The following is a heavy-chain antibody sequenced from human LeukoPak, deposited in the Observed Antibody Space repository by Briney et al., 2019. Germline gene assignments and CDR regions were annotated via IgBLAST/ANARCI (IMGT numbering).Heavy chain of an antibody. V-gene: IGHV4-59*08. CDR1: GGSFSGYY. D-gene: IGHD3-10*01. J-gene: IGHJ4*02. CDR3: ARQFRVRGVIITKFDY. CDR2: IYYSGST. Sequence: SETLSLTCAVYGGSFSGYYWSWIRQPPGKGLEWIGYIYYSGSTNYNPSLKSRVTISVDTSKNQFSLKLSSVTAADTAVYYCARQFRVRGVIITKFDYWGQGTLVTVSS.